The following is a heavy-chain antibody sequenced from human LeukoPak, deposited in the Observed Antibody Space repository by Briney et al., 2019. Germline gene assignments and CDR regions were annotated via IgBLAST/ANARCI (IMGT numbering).Heavy chain of an antibody. D-gene: IGHD6-6*01. CDR3: ARSEAARPLYNWFDP. V-gene: IGHV1-18*01. CDR2: ISAYNGNT. J-gene: IGHJ5*02. Sequence: GASVKVSCKASGYTFTSYGISWVRQAPGQGLEWMGRISAYNGNTNYAQKFQGRVTITADKSTSTAYMELSSLRSEDTAVYYCARSEAARPLYNWFDPWGQGTLVTVSS. CDR1: GYTFTSYG.